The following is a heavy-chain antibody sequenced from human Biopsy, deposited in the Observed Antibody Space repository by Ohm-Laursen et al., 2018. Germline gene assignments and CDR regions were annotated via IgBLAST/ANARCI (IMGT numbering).Heavy chain of an antibody. V-gene: IGHV1-69*01. CDR1: GVTFDTYA. J-gene: IGHJ6*02. CDR3: VAYPSSGFFENNDDFAMDV. CDR2: IITASETA. D-gene: IGHD6-19*01. Sequence: SSVKVSCKASGVTFDTYAFGWVRQAPGHGLEWMGGIITASETAGYAERFQGRVTITADVTTTTAYMDLSGLRSEDTAVYYCVAYPSSGFFENNDDFAMDVWGQGTTVIVSS.